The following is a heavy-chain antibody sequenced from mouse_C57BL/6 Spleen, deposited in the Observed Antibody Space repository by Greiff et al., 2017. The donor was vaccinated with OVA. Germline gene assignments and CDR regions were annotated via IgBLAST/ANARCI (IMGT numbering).Heavy chain of an antibody. CDR2: ISSGSSTI. V-gene: IGHV5-17*01. CDR3: ARPDPPDVYFDY. CDR1: GFTFSDYG. Sequence: EVHLVESGGGLVKPGGSLKLSCAASGFTFSDYGMHWVRQAPEKGLEWVAYISSGSSTIYYADTVKGRFTISRDNAKNTLFLQMTSLRSEDTAMYYCARPDPPDVYFDYWGQGTTLTVSS. J-gene: IGHJ2*01.